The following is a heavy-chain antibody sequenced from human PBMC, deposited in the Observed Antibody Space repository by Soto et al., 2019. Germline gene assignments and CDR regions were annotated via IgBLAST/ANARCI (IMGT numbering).Heavy chain of an antibody. CDR2: INTYNGNT. Sequence: ASVKVSCKTSGYTFTTYGINWVRQAPGQGLEWMGWINTYNGNTVYAQKLQGRVTMTTDTSTSTAYMELRSLRSDDTAVYYCARGWYDSSGYYSGYFDYWGQGTLVTVSS. J-gene: IGHJ4*02. CDR1: GYTFTTYG. D-gene: IGHD3-22*01. V-gene: IGHV1-18*01. CDR3: ARGWYDSSGYYSGYFDY.